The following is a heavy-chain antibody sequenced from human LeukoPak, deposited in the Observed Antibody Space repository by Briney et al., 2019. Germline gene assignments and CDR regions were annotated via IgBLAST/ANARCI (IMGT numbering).Heavy chain of an antibody. J-gene: IGHJ4*02. CDR3: ARPDCSGGSCYYYFDY. CDR2: INPNSGGT. CDR1: GYTFTGYY. Sequence: ASVKVSCKASGYTFTGYYMHWVRQAPGQGLEWMGWINPNSGGTNYAQKFQGRVTMTRDTSISTAYMELSRLRSDDTAVYYCARPDCSGGSCYYYFDYWGQGNLVTVSS. D-gene: IGHD2-15*01. V-gene: IGHV1-2*02.